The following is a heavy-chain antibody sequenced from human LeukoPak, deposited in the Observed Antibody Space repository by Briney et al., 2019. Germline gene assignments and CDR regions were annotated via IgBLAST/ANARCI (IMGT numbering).Heavy chain of an antibody. Sequence: GGXXRLSCAASGFTFGXXXXXWVRQAPXXXXXXXXXISNKXXXXYYANSXXXXXXXXRDNAKNTLYLQMXSLRAEXTAVYFCAKDLWGDRDGFFDSWGQGTLVTVSS. D-gene: IGHD5-24*01. CDR3: AKDLWGDRDGFFDS. V-gene: IGHV3-23*01. CDR2: ISNKXXXX. CDR1: GFTFGXXX. J-gene: IGHJ4*02.